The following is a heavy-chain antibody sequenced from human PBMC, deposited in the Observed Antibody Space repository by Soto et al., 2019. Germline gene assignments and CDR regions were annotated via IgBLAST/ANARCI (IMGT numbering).Heavy chain of an antibody. J-gene: IGHJ4*02. CDR2: IYPSDSDT. V-gene: IGHV5-51*01. CDR3: ARQIRVGSNYFDY. CDR1: GYSFTTYW. D-gene: IGHD3-10*01. Sequence: PGESLKISCKGSGYSFTTYWIGWVRQMPGKGLEWMGIIYPSDSDTRYSPSFQGQVTISVDKSISTTYLQWNSLKASDTAMYYCARQIRVGSNYFDYWGQGTLVTVSS.